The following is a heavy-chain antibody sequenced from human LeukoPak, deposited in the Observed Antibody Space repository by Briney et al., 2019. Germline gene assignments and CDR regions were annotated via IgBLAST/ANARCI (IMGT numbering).Heavy chain of an antibody. D-gene: IGHD6-13*01. CDR3: ARYGGVDLYSSNSELDY. Sequence: PSQTLSLTCTVSGGSISSGSYYWSWIRQPAGKGLEWIGRIYTSGSTNYNPSLKSRVTISVDTSKNQFSLKLSSVTAADTAVYYCARYGGVDLYSSNSELDYWGQGTLVTVSS. J-gene: IGHJ4*02. CDR2: IYTSGST. CDR1: GGSISSGSYY. V-gene: IGHV4-61*02.